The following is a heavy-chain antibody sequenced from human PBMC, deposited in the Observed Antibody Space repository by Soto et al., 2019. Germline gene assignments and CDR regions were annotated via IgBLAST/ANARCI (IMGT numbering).Heavy chain of an antibody. CDR3: ARLLDYYDSSGSMASYYFDY. CDR1: GYSFTSYW. J-gene: IGHJ4*02. V-gene: IGHV5-10-1*01. Sequence: GESLKISCKGSGYSFTSYWISWVRQMPGKGLEWMGRIDPSDSYTNYSPSSQGHVTISADKSISTAYLQWSSLKASDTAMYYCARLLDYYDSSGSMASYYFDYWGQGTRVTVSS. D-gene: IGHD3-22*01. CDR2: IDPSDSYT.